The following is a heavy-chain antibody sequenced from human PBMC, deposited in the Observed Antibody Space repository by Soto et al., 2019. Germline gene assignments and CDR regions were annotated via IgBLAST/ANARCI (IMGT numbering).Heavy chain of an antibody. CDR3: ARVARGYCSSTSCYAGDYYYYYMDV. CDR1: GFTFSSYG. Sequence: GGSLRLSCAASGFTFSSYGMHWVRQAPGKGLEWVAVIWYDGSNKYYADSVKGRFTISRDNSKNTLYLQMNSLRAEDTAVYYCARVARGYCSSTSCYAGDYYYYYMDVWGKGTTVTVSS. J-gene: IGHJ6*03. V-gene: IGHV3-33*01. CDR2: IWYDGSNK. D-gene: IGHD2-2*01.